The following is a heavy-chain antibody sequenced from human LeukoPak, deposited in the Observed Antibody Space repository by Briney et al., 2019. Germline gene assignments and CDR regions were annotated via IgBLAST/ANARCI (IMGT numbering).Heavy chain of an antibody. Sequence: ASVKVSCKASGGIVSSYGISWVRQAPGQGLEWMGWISVYNGNTNYAQKFQDRVSMTTDTSTSTAYMEVRSLRSDDTAVYFCARRVTTVTEGAFDIWGQGTMVTVSS. CDR2: ISVYNGNT. V-gene: IGHV1-18*01. CDR1: GGIVSSYG. D-gene: IGHD4-17*01. J-gene: IGHJ3*02. CDR3: ARRVTTVTEGAFDI.